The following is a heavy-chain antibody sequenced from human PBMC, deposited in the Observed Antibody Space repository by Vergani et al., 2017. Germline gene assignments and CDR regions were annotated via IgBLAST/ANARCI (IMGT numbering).Heavy chain of an antibody. Sequence: EVQLVQSGAEVKKPGESLKISCKGSGYSFTSYWIGWVRQMPGKGLEWMGIIYPGDSDTRYSPSFQGQVTISADKSISTAYLQWSSLKASDTAMYYCARLTNYIDHYDSSGYQAWGQGTLVTVSS. CDR2: IYPGDSDT. V-gene: IGHV5-51*01. D-gene: IGHD3-22*01. CDR3: ARLTNYIDHYDSSGYQA. CDR1: GYSFTSYW. J-gene: IGHJ4*02.